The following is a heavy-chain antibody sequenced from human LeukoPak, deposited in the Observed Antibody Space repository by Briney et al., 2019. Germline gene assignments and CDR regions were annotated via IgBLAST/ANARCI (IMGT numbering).Heavy chain of an antibody. D-gene: IGHD3-22*01. Sequence: GGSLRLSCAASGFTFSSYSMNWVRQAPGKGLEWVSSISSSSSYIYYADSVKGRFTISRDNAKNSLHLQMNSLRAEDTAVYYCAKNYYDSSGLFDYWGQGTLVIVSS. J-gene: IGHJ4*02. V-gene: IGHV3-21*01. CDR3: AKNYYDSSGLFDY. CDR2: ISSSSSYI. CDR1: GFTFSSYS.